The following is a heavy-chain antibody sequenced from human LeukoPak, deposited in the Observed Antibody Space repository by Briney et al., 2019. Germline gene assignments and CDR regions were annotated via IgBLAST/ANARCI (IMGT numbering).Heavy chain of an antibody. D-gene: IGHD6-6*01. CDR2: IIPIFGTA. J-gene: IGHJ4*02. Sequence: EASVKVSCKASGGTFGSYAISWVRQAPGQGLEWMGGIIPIFGTANYAQKFQGRVTITTDESTSTAYMELSSLRSEDTAVYYCASPVEYSCSFDSWVCWGQGTLVTVSS. CDR1: GGTFGSYA. CDR3: ASPVEYSCSFDSWVC. V-gene: IGHV1-69*05.